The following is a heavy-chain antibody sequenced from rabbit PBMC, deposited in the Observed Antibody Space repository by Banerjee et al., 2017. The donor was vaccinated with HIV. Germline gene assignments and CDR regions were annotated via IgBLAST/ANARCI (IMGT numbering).Heavy chain of an antibody. Sequence: QEQLEESGGDLVKPEGSLTLTCTASGFSFSNKYVMCWVRQAPGKGLEWIACINTSSGNTVYASWAKGRFTISRTSSTTVSLQMTSLTDADTATYFCARYISGSGYYGLWGPGTLVTVS. CDR2: INTSSGNT. V-gene: IGHV1S45*01. CDR3: ARYISGSGYYGL. CDR1: GFSFSNKYV. D-gene: IGHD1-1*01. J-gene: IGHJ4*01.